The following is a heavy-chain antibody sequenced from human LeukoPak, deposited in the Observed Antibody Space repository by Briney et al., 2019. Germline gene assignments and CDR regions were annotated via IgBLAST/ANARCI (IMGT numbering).Heavy chain of an antibody. J-gene: IGHJ4*02. V-gene: IGHV1-18*01. CDR1: GYTFTSYG. CDR3: ARGPDYDFWSGYYGDY. D-gene: IGHD3-3*01. Sequence: GSAKVSCKASGYTFTSYGISWVRQAPGQGLEGMGWISSYNGNTNYAQKLQGRVTMTTDTSTSTAYMELRSLRSDDTAVYYCARGPDYDFWSGYYGDYWGQGTLVTVSS. CDR2: ISSYNGNT.